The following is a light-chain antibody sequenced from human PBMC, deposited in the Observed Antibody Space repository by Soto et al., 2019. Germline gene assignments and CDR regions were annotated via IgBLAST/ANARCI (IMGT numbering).Light chain of an antibody. Sequence: DIQMTQSPSSLSASVGDRVTITCRASQGISTYLAWYQQKPGKVPKLLIYAASTLHSGGPSRFSGSGSGTDFTLTISSLQPEDVATYYFQKYNSSPRTFGQGTKVEIK. CDR2: AAS. CDR3: QKYNSSPRT. V-gene: IGKV1-27*01. J-gene: IGKJ1*01. CDR1: QGISTY.